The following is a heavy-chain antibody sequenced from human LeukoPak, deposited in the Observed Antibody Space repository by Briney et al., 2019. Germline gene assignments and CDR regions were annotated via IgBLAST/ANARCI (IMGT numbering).Heavy chain of an antibody. CDR2: VYYNGNS. CDR3: ARAHSNNWHVDY. Sequence: PSETLSLTCTVSGDSISGYYWSWIRQPPGKGLEWIAYVYYNGNSDYNPSLKSRVSMSIDTSKNQLSLKLSSVTAADTAVYYCARAHSNNWHVDYWGQGTLVTVSS. J-gene: IGHJ4*02. CDR1: GDSISGYY. V-gene: IGHV4-59*01. D-gene: IGHD1-1*01.